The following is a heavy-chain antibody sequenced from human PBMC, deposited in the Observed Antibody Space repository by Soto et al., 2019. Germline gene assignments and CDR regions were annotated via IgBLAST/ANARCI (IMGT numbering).Heavy chain of an antibody. CDR2: IIPIFGTA. Sequence: QVQLVQSGAEVKKPGSSVKVSCKASGGTFSSYAISWVRQAPGQGLEWMGGIIPIFGTANYAQKFQGRVTITADESTSTAYMELSSLRSEDTAVYYCARAPDYYDSSGYYSYNWFDPWGQGTLVTVSS. V-gene: IGHV1-69*12. CDR1: GGTFSSYA. D-gene: IGHD3-22*01. CDR3: ARAPDYYDSSGYYSYNWFDP. J-gene: IGHJ5*02.